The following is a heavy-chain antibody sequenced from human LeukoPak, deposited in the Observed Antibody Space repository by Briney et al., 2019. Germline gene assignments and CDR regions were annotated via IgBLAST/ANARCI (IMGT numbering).Heavy chain of an antibody. D-gene: IGHD3-16*02. CDR1: GGSFSNYY. CDR3: ARDYRGTYPPGYFDY. V-gene: IGHV4-34*01. Sequence: SETLSLTCAVYGGSFSNYYWSWIRQPSGKGLEWIGEINHSGSTNYNPSLKSRVTISVDTSKNQFSLNLSSLTAADTAVYYCARDYRGTYPPGYFDYWGQGTLVTVSS. CDR2: INHSGST. J-gene: IGHJ4*02.